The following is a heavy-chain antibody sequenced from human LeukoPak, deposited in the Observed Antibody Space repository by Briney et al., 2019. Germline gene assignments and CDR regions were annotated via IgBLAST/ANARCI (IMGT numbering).Heavy chain of an antibody. D-gene: IGHD1/OR15-1a*01. CDR1: GYTFTSYG. Sequence: ASVKVSCKASGYTFTSYGISWVRQAPGQGLEWMGWISAYNGNTNYAQKFQGRVTMTRDTSISTAYMELSRLRSDDTAVYYCATPAGTTNYYYYYGMDVWGQGTTVTVSS. CDR2: ISAYNGNT. J-gene: IGHJ6*02. V-gene: IGHV1-18*01. CDR3: ATPAGTTNYYYYYGMDV.